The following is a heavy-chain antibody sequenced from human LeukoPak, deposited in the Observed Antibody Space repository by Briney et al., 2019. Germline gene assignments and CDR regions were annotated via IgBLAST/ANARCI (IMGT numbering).Heavy chain of an antibody. CDR3: AASWYRRDWFDP. J-gene: IGHJ5*02. CDR2: INPNSGGT. D-gene: IGHD6-13*01. V-gene: IGHV1-2*02. Sequence: GASVKVSCKASGYTFAGCYLHWVRQAPGQGLEWMGWINPNSGGTNYAQKFQGRVTMTRDTSISTAYMELSRLRSDDTAVYYCAASWYRRDWFDPWGQGTLVTVSS. CDR1: GYTFAGCY.